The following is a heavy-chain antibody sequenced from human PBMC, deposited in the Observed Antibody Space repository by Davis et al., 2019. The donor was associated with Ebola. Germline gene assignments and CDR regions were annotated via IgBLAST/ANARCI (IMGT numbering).Heavy chain of an antibody. D-gene: IGHD3-22*01. CDR3: AREGRSGYSNWFDP. J-gene: IGHJ5*02. Sequence: MPSETLSLTCPLYAASFGGYYWSWIRQPPGKWLEWIGEINHSGRTNYNPSLKSRVTISVDTSKTQFSLRMSSVTAADTAVYYCAREGRSGYSNWFDPWGQGTLVTVSS. CDR2: INHSGRT. CDR1: AASFGGYY. V-gene: IGHV4-34*01.